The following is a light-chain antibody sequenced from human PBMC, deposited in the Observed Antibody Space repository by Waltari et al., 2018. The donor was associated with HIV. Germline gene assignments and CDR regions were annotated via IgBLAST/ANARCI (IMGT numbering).Light chain of an antibody. Sequence: DIVLTQSPATLSMSPGDRATLSYRASQSVSSYLAWYQHKPGQAPRLLIYYASNRATCIPARFSGSGSGTDFALTSSSLEPEDFAVYYCQQRSNLPPALTFGGGTKVEIK. CDR3: QQRSNLPPALT. CDR1: QSVSSY. V-gene: IGKV3-11*01. CDR2: YAS. J-gene: IGKJ4*01.